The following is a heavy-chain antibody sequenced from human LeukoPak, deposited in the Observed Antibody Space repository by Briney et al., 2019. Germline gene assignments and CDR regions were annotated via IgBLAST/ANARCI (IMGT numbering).Heavy chain of an antibody. CDR3: ARLPRGIYYYYYMDV. J-gene: IGHJ6*03. CDR1: GYTFTSYG. D-gene: IGHD3-10*01. CDR2: ISVYNGNT. V-gene: IGHV1-18*01. Sequence: ASVKVSCKASGYTFTSYGISWVRQGPGQGLEWMGWISVYNGNTNYAQKLQGRVTMTTDTSTSTAYMELRSLRSDDTAVYYCARLPRGIYYYYYMDVWGKGTTVTISS.